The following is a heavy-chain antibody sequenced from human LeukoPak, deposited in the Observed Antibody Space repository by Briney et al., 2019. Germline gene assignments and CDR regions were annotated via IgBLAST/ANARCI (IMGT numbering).Heavy chain of an antibody. CDR1: GFTFSSYA. V-gene: IGHV3-23*01. J-gene: IGHJ4*02. Sequence: GSLRLSCAASGFTFSSYAMSWVRQAPGKGLEWVSAISGSGGSTYYADSVKGRFTISRDNSKNTLYLQMNSLRAEDTAVYYCAKALGDYFDSSVYYYYWGQGTLVTVSS. CDR2: ISGSGGST. D-gene: IGHD3-22*01. CDR3: AKALGDYFDSSVYYYY.